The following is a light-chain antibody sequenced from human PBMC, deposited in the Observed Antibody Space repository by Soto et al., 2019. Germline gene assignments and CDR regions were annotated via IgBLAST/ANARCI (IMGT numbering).Light chain of an antibody. V-gene: IGKV1-9*01. CDR3: QQFNTTPIT. CDR1: QDISYY. J-gene: IGKJ5*01. CDR2: TAS. Sequence: DIQLTQSPSFLSASVGDRVTITCRASQDISYYLAWYQQKPGKAPKLLIYTASTLQSGVPSRFSGSGDGTESTLTLRSLQPEDFATYHWQQFNTTPITSGPGPRLQIK.